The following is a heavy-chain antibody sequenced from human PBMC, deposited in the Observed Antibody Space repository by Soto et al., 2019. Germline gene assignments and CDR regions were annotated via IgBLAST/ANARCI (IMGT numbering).Heavy chain of an antibody. J-gene: IGHJ6*03. CDR2: ISSSGSTI. CDR1: GFTFSDYY. Sequence: PGGSLRLSCAASGFTFSDYYMSWIRQAPGKGLEWVSYISSSGSTIYYADSVKGRFTISRDNAKNSLYLQMNSLRAEDTAVYYCARDTIEYYYYYYMDVWGKGTTVTVSS. V-gene: IGHV3-11*01. D-gene: IGHD3-3*01. CDR3: ARDTIEYYYYYYMDV.